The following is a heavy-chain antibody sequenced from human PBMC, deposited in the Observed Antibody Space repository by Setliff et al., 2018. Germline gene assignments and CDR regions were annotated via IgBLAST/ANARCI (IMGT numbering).Heavy chain of an antibody. V-gene: IGHV3-64*01. CDR1: GFTFSSYA. J-gene: IGHJ6*02. CDR3: VRVGTGMDV. Sequence: GSLRLSCAASGFTFSSYAMHWVRQAPGKGLEYVSAISSNGGSTYYANSVKGRFTISRDNSKNTLYLQMGSLRAEDMAVYYCVRVGTGMDVWGQGTTVTVSS. D-gene: IGHD1-1*01. CDR2: ISSNGGST.